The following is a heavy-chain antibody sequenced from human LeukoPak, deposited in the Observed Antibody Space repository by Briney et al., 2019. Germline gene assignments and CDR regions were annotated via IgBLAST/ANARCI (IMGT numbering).Heavy chain of an antibody. CDR2: IDWDNDK. D-gene: IGHD2-2*03. Sequence: SGPTLVNPTQTLTLTCTFSGFSLNTSGMCASWIRQPPGKALEWLARIDWDNDKYYSTSLKTRLTISKDTSKNQVVLTMTNMDPVDTAAYYCARILGYCSSITLSDYWGQGTLVTVSS. CDR3: ARILGYCSSITLSDY. CDR1: GFSLNTSGMC. V-gene: IGHV2-70*11. J-gene: IGHJ4*02.